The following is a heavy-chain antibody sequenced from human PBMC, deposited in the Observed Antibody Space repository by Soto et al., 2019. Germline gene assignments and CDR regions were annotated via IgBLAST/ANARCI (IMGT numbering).Heavy chain of an antibody. CDR2: ISGSGGST. CDR1: GFTFSSYA. D-gene: IGHD3-10*01. V-gene: IGHV3-23*01. Sequence: EVQLLESGGGLVQPGGSLRLSCAASGFTFSSYAMSWVRQAPGKGLEWVSAISGSGGSTYYADSVKGRFTISRDNSKNTLYLQMNSLRAEDTAVYYCAKAYGSGSYGGYYYYYGMDVWGQGTTVTVSS. J-gene: IGHJ6*02. CDR3: AKAYGSGSYGGYYYYYGMDV.